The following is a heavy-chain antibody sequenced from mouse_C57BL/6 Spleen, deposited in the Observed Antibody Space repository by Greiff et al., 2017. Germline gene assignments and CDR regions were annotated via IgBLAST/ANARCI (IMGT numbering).Heavy chain of an antibody. D-gene: IGHD1-1*01. CDR1: GFTFSDYG. CDR2: ISSGSSTI. V-gene: IGHV5-17*01. Sequence: EVKLVESGGGLVKPGGSLKLSCAASGFTFSDYGMHWVRQAPEKGLEWVAYISSGSSTIYYADTVKGRFTISRDNAKNTLFLQMTSLRSEDTAMYYCARPLDYGSSSWFAYWGQGTLVTVSA. J-gene: IGHJ3*01. CDR3: ARPLDYGSSSWFAY.